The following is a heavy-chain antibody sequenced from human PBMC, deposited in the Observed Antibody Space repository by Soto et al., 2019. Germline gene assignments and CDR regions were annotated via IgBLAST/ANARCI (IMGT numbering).Heavy chain of an antibody. CDR3: ARDSRPGYFDY. J-gene: IGHJ4*02. CDR1: GFTFSDYT. V-gene: IGHV3-21*01. D-gene: IGHD6-13*01. CDR2: ISSSSSYI. Sequence: PGGSLRLSCAASGFTFSDYTMNWVRQAPGKGLEWVSSISSSSSYIYYADSVKGRFTISRHNAKNSLYLQMDSLRPEDTAFYFCARDSRPGYFDYWGQGTLVTVSS.